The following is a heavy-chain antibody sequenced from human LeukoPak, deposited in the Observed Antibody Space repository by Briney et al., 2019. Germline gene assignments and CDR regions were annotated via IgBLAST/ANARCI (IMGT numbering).Heavy chain of an antibody. CDR1: GFTVRSNY. CDR3: ANIAVAGNKYFDY. Sequence: GGSLRLSCAASGFTVRSNYMSWVRQAPGKGLEWVSIIYSGGSTYYADSVKGRFTISRDNSKNTLYLQMNSLRAEDTAVYYCANIAVAGNKYFDYWGQGTLVTVSS. D-gene: IGHD6-19*01. J-gene: IGHJ4*02. CDR2: IYSGGST. V-gene: IGHV3-53*01.